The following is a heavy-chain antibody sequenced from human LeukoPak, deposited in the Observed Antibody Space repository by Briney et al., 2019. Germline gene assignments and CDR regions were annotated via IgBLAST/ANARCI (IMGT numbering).Heavy chain of an antibody. CDR3: AKGFRGYYYDSRGNYFDY. D-gene: IGHD3-22*01. J-gene: IGHJ4*02. V-gene: IGHV3-23*01. CDR2: ISGSGGST. CDR1: GFTFSSYA. Sequence: GGSLRLSCAASGFTFSSYAMSWVRQAPGKGLEWVSAISGSGGSTYYADSVKGRFTISRDNSKNTLYLQMSSLRAEDTAVYYCAKGFRGYYYDSRGNYFDYWGQGTLVTVSS.